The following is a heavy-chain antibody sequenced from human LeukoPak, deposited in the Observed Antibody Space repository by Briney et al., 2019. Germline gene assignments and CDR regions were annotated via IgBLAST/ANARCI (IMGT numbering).Heavy chain of an antibody. CDR2: IYASGST. CDR1: GASISTSSYY. V-gene: IGHV4-61*02. J-gene: IGHJ4*02. D-gene: IGHD2-15*01. Sequence: SETLSLTCTVSGASISTSSYYWSWIRQPAGKGLEWIGRIYASGSTNYNPSLKSRVTISVDTSKNQFSLKLSSVTAADTAVYYCARGGSRIVVVVAARKPHYFDYWGQGTLVTVSS. CDR3: ARGGSRIVVVVAARKPHYFDY.